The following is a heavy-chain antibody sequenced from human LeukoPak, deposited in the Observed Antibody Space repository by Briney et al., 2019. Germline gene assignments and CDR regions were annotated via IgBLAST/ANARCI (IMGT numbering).Heavy chain of an antibody. Sequence: PGGSLRLSCAASGFTFSSYGMHWVRQAPGKGLEWVAVIWYDGSNKYYADSVKGRFTISRDNSKNTLYLQMNSLRAEDTAAYYCARDGGYYYYGIDVWGQGTTVTVSS. CDR1: GFTFSSYG. D-gene: IGHD3-16*01. CDR2: IWYDGSNK. CDR3: ARDGGYYYYGIDV. J-gene: IGHJ6*02. V-gene: IGHV3-33*01.